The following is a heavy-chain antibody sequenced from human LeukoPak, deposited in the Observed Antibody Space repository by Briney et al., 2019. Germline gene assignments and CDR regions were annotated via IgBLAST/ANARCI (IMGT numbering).Heavy chain of an antibody. Sequence: SETLSLTCTVSGYSISSGYYWGWIRQPPGKGLEWIGSIYHSGSTYYNPSLKSRVTISVDTSKNQFSLKLSSVTAADTAVYYCARERKDYDYVWGSYRYTFFDYWGQGTLVTVSS. J-gene: IGHJ4*02. CDR2: IYHSGST. D-gene: IGHD3-16*02. CDR3: ARERKDYDYVWGSYRYTFFDY. CDR1: GYSISSGYY. V-gene: IGHV4-38-2*02.